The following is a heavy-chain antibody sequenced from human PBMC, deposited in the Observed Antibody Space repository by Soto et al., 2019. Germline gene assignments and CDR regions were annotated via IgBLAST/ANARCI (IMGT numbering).Heavy chain of an antibody. J-gene: IGHJ1*01. V-gene: IGHV1-69*04. CDR2: IIPILGIA. CDR3: ARDRHTVTTFRH. Sequence: SVKVSCKASGGTFSSYTISWVRQAPGQGLEWTGRIIPILGIANYAQKFQGRVTITADKSTSTAYIELSSLRSEDTAVYYCARDRHTVTTFRHWGQGTLVTVSS. CDR1: GGTFSSYT. D-gene: IGHD4-17*01.